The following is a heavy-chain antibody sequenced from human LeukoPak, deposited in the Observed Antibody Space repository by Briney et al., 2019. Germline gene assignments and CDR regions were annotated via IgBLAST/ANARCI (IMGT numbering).Heavy chain of an antibody. V-gene: IGHV1-2*02. CDR1: GYTFTSYG. J-gene: IGHJ4*02. CDR2: INPNSGGT. CDR3: ARESEWEYYFDY. D-gene: IGHD1-26*01. Sequence: ASVKVSCKASGYTFTSYGISWVRQAPGQGLEWMGWINPNSGGTNYAQKFQGRVTMTRDMSTSTVYMELSSLRSEDTAVYYCARESEWEYYFDYWGQGTLVTVSS.